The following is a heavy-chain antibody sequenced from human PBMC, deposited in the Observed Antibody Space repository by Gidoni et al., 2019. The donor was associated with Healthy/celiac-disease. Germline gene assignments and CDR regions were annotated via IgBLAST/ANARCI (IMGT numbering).Heavy chain of an antibody. CDR3: ARGTHLHGAFDI. Sequence: QVPLQQCRSGLLQPSETLSLTCAVYVGSFSGYYWSWIRQPPGKGLEWIEEINHSGSTNYNPSLKSRVTISVDTSKNQFSLKLSSVTAADTAVYYCARGTHLHGAFDIWGQGTMVTVSS. V-gene: IGHV4-34*01. CDR2: INHSGST. J-gene: IGHJ3*02. CDR1: VGSFSGYY.